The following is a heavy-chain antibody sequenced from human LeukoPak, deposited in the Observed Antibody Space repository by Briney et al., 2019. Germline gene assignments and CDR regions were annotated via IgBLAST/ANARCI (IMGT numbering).Heavy chain of an antibody. CDR2: INHSGST. D-gene: IGHD3-16*01. CDR3: ARGRGIYDYVWGTPYNWFDP. V-gene: IGHV4-34*01. J-gene: IGHJ5*02. CDR1: GGSFSGYY. Sequence: SGTLSLTCAVYGGSFSGYYWSWIRQPPGKGLEWIGEINHSGSTNYNPSLKSRVTISVDTSKNQFSLKLSSVTAADTAVYYCARGRGIYDYVWGTPYNWFDPWGQGTLVTVSS.